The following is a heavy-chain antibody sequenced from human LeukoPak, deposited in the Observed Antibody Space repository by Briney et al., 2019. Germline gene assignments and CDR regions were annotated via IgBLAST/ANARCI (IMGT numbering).Heavy chain of an antibody. CDR2: VKSKTDGGTT. Sequence: PGGSLRLSCAASGFTFSNAWMGWVRQAPGKGLEWVGRVKSKTDGGTTDYAAPVKGRFTISRDDSKNTLYLQMNSLKTEDTAVYYCTTGRITIFGVAIKAHYYYYMDVWGKGTTVTVSS. CDR3: TTGRITIFGVAIKAHYYYYMDV. V-gene: IGHV3-15*01. D-gene: IGHD3-3*01. J-gene: IGHJ6*03. CDR1: GFTFSNAW.